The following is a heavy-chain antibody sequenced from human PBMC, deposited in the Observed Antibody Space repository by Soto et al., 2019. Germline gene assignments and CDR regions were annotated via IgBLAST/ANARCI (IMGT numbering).Heavy chain of an antibody. D-gene: IGHD5-12*01. Sequence: PSETLSLTCSVSGGSIASYYWTWIRQPPGKGLEWIGYISYGGSTNYNPSLERRVTISVDMSKIQFSLRLTTVTAADTAVYYCARGGYGSPLDFDYWGQGTLVTVSS. CDR1: GGSIASYY. V-gene: IGHV4-59*01. CDR3: ARGGYGSPLDFDY. J-gene: IGHJ4*02. CDR2: ISYGGST.